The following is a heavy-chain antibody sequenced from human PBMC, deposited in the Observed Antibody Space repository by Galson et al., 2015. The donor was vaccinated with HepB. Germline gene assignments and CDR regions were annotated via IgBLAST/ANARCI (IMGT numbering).Heavy chain of an antibody. D-gene: IGHD3-3*01. CDR3: ARIEIFGVIILVDGMDV. CDR1: DFSFGTTAMR. Sequence: PALVKPTQTLTLTCSFSDFSFGTTAMRGNWIRQPPGKALQWPAHIHWVEGRFYITSLKTRLAISKDTSKKQVVVAMTNMDPVDTATCYCARIEIFGVIILVDGMDVWAQGTTVTVSS. J-gene: IGHJ6*02. CDR2: IHWVEGR. V-gene: IGHV2-70*04.